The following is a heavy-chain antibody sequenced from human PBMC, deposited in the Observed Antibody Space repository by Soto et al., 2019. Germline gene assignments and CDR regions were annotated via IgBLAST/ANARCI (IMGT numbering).Heavy chain of an antibody. CDR1: VFIFSDHA. CDR2: ISGNGITT. Sequence: GGSLRLSCEASVFIFSDHAMSWVRQAPGKGLEWVSAISGNGITTYYADSVKGRFTISRDNSKNTLYLQMNSLKAEDTAVYYCARDRVAAAGLIDYWGQGTLVTVSS. D-gene: IGHD6-13*01. J-gene: IGHJ4*02. V-gene: IGHV3-23*01. CDR3: ARDRVAAAGLIDY.